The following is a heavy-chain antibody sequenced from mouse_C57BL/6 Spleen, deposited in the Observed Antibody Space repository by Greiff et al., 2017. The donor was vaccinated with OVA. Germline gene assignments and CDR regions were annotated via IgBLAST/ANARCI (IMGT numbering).Heavy chain of an antibody. D-gene: IGHD2-4*01. CDR1: GYTFTSYW. CDR3: ARGLWSYDYDPYYFDY. J-gene: IGHJ2*01. Sequence: VQLQQPGAELVKPGASVKLSCKASGYTFTSYWMHWVKQRPGRGLEWIGRIDPNSGGTKYNEQFKSKATLTVDKPSSTAYMQLSSLTSEDSAVYYCARGLWSYDYDPYYFDYWGQGTTLTVSS. V-gene: IGHV1-72*01. CDR2: IDPNSGGT.